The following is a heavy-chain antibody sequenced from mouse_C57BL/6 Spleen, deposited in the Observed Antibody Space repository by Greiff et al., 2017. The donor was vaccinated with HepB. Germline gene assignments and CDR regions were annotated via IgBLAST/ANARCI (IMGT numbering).Heavy chain of an antibody. CDR3: ERGGTGFDY. Sequence: QVQLQQPGAELVKPGASVKLSCKASGYTFTSYWMQWVKQRPGQGLEWIGEIDPSDSYTNYNQKFKGKATLTVDTSSSTAYMQLSSLTSEDSAVYYCERGGTGFDYWGQGTTLTVSS. J-gene: IGHJ2*01. V-gene: IGHV1-50*01. D-gene: IGHD3-3*01. CDR1: GYTFTSYW. CDR2: IDPSDSYT.